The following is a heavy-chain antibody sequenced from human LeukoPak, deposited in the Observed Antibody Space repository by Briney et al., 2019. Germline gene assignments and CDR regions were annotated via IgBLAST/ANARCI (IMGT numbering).Heavy chain of an antibody. Sequence: PGGSLRLSCAASGFTVSSNYMSWVRQAPGKGLEWVSVIYSGGSTYYADSVKGRFTISRDNSKNTLYLQMNSLRAEDTAVYYCAAEIITAQAYAFDIWGQGTMVTVSS. CDR2: IYSGGST. CDR3: AAEIITAQAYAFDI. J-gene: IGHJ3*02. D-gene: IGHD1-14*01. CDR1: GFTVSSNY. V-gene: IGHV3-53*01.